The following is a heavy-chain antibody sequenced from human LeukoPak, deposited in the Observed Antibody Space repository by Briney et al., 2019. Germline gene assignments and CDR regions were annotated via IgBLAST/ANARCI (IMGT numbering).Heavy chain of an antibody. CDR3: AVGAIALFDY. J-gene: IGHJ4*02. CDR2: INWNGGGT. D-gene: IGHD1-26*01. Sequence: GGSLRLSCAASGFIFEDFGVTWVRQVPGKGLEWVSGINWNGGGTGYADSVKGRFTISRDNAKNSLYLQMNSLKASDTAMYYCAVGAIALFDYWGQGTLVTVSS. V-gene: IGHV3-20*04. CDR1: GFIFEDFG.